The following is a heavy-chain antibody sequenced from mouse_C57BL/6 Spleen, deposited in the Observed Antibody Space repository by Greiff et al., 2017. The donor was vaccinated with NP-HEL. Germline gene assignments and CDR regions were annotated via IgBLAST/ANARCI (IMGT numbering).Heavy chain of an antibody. CDR1: GYTFTSYD. CDR2: IYPRDGST. D-gene: IGHD1-1*01. Sequence: QVQLKESGPELVKPGASVKLSCKASGYTFTSYDINWVKQRPGQGLEWIGWIYPRDGSTKYNEKFKGKATLTVDTSSSTAYMELHSLTSEDSAVYFCARALYYGSSHGYFDVWGTGTTVTVSS. CDR3: ARALYYGSSHGYFDV. V-gene: IGHV1-85*01. J-gene: IGHJ1*03.